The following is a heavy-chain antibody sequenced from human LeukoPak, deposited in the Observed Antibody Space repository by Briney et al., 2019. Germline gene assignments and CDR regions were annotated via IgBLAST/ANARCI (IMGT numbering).Heavy chain of an antibody. CDR1: GFTFSRYT. CDR2: ISSTSSYI. V-gene: IGHV3-21*04. CDR3: ARAPDILTGSPLGYFDY. D-gene: IGHD3-9*01. J-gene: IGHJ4*02. Sequence: PGGSLRLSCAASGFTFSRYTMNWVRQAPGKGLEWVSAISSTSSYIYYADSVKGRFTISRDNAKNSLYLQMNSLRAEDTAVYYCARAPDILTGSPLGYFDYWGQGTLVTVSS.